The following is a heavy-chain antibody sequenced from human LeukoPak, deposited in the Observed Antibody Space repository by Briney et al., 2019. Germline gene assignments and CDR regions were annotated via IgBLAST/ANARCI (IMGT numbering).Heavy chain of an antibody. V-gene: IGHV4-4*07. CDR2: IYTSGST. Sequence: SETLSLTCTVSGGSISSYYWSWIRQPAGKGLEWIGRIYTSGSTNYNPSLKSRGTMSVDTSKNQFSLKLSSVTAADTAVYYCAGMPRSWFGELPYCYYYYMDVWGKGTTVTISS. J-gene: IGHJ6*03. CDR1: GGSISSYY. CDR3: AGMPRSWFGELPYCYYYYMDV. D-gene: IGHD3-10*01.